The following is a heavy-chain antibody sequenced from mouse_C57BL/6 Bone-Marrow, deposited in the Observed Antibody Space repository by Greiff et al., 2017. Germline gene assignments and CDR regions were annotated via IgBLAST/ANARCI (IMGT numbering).Heavy chain of an antibody. CDR1: GFNIKDDY. CDR3: TTYYYGSSYGYAMDY. D-gene: IGHD1-1*01. CDR2: IDPENGDT. Sequence: VQLQQSGAELVRPGASVKLSCTASGFNIKDDYMHWVKQRPEQGLEWIGWIDPENGDTEYASKFQGKATITADKSSNTAYLQLSSLTSEDTDVYYCTTYYYGSSYGYAMDYWGQGTTVTVSS. J-gene: IGHJ4*01. V-gene: IGHV14-4*01.